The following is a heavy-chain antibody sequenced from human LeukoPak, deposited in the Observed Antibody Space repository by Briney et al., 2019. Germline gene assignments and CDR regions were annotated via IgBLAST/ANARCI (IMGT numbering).Heavy chain of an antibody. CDR1: GFTFSSYS. J-gene: IGHJ5*02. Sequence: GGSLRLSCAASGFTFSSYSMNWVRQAPGKGLEWVSSISSSSSYIYHADSVKGRFTISRDNAKNSLYLQMNSLRDEDTAVYYCAREQYYYGSGRGWFDPWGQGTLVTVSS. V-gene: IGHV3-21*01. CDR3: AREQYYYGSGRGWFDP. CDR2: ISSSSSYI. D-gene: IGHD3-10*01.